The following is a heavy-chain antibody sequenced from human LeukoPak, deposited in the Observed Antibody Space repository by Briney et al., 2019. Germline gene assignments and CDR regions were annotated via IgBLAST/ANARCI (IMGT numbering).Heavy chain of an antibody. CDR3: VRGVSSGY. CDR2: IYYSGST. Sequence: ASETLSLTCTVSGGSINNYYWTWIRQPPGKGLEWIGYIYYSGSTNYNPSLKSRVTMSVDTSKNQFSLRLNSVTAADTVVYYCVRGVSSGYWGQGTLVTVSS. CDR1: GGSINNYY. J-gene: IGHJ4*02. V-gene: IGHV4-59*01. D-gene: IGHD3-22*01.